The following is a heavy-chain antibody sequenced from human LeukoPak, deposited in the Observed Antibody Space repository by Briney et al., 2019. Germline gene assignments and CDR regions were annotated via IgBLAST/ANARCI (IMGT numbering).Heavy chain of an antibody. Sequence: SETLSLTCAVYGGSFSGYYWSWIRQPPGKGLEWIGEINHSGSTNYNPSLKSRVTISVDTSKNQFSLKLSSVTAADTAVYYCARQSGYDYAGIDPWGQGTLVTVSS. J-gene: IGHJ5*02. D-gene: IGHD5-12*01. CDR2: INHSGST. V-gene: IGHV4-34*01. CDR1: GGSFSGYY. CDR3: ARQSGYDYAGIDP.